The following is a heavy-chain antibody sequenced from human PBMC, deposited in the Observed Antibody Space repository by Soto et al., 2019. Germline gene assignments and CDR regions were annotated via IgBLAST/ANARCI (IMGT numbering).Heavy chain of an antibody. CDR3: ATIHVVVRAFDI. D-gene: IGHD3-22*01. V-gene: IGHV1-24*01. J-gene: IGHJ3*02. CDR1: GYTLTELS. Sequence: QVQLAQSGAEVKKPGASVKVSCKVSGYTLTELSMHWVRQAPGKGLVWMGGFDREAGETIYAQKFQGRVPMTEDTSTDTSYMELSILRSEETAVYYCATIHVVVRAFDIWGQGTMVTVSS. CDR2: FDREAGET.